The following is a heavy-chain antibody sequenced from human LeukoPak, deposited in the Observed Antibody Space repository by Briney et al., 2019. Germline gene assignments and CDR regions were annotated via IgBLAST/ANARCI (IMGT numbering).Heavy chain of an antibody. CDR1: EFTFSDYY. CDR3: GIPPYGDYVFDY. D-gene: IGHD4-17*01. V-gene: IGHV3-72*01. CDR2: SRNKANSYTR. Sequence: GGSLRLSCTASEFTFSDYYVDWVRQVPGKGLEWVGPSRNKANSYTRDYAASVKGRFTISRDDSRNSVYLQMSSLKTEDTAVYYCGIPPYGDYVFDYWGQGTLVTVSS. J-gene: IGHJ4*02.